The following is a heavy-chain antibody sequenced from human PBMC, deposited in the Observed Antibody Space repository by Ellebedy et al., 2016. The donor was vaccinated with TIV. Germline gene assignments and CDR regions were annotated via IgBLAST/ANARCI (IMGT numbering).Heavy chain of an antibody. D-gene: IGHD6-13*01. CDR3: AREVSSSWYYFDY. Sequence: GESLKISXAASGFTFSSYAMHWVRQAPGKGLEWVAVISYDGSNKYYADSVKGRFTISRDNSKNTLYLQMNSLRAEDTAVYYCAREVSSSWYYFDYWGQGTLVTVSS. CDR1: GFTFSSYA. J-gene: IGHJ4*02. CDR2: ISYDGSNK. V-gene: IGHV3-30-3*01.